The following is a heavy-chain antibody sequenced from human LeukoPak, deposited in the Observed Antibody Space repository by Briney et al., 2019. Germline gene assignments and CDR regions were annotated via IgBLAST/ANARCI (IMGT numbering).Heavy chain of an antibody. CDR2: ISYDGSNK. CDR1: GFTFSNYA. Sequence: GGSLRLSCAASGFTFSNYAMHWVRQAPGKGLEWVAVISYDGSNKYYADSVKGRFTISRDNSKNTLYLQMNTLRAEDTAVHYCARDSSSHDYYYYYGMDVWGQGTTVTVSS. J-gene: IGHJ6*02. V-gene: IGHV3-30-3*01. CDR3: ARDSSSHDYYYYYGMDV. D-gene: IGHD6-13*01.